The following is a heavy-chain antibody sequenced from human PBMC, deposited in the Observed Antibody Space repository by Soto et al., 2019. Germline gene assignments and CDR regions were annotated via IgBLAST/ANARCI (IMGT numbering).Heavy chain of an antibody. J-gene: IGHJ3*02. CDR3: AAPGADYDILTGYYAQTSDAFDI. CDR1: GFTFTSSA. Sequence: SVKVSCKASGFTFTSSAMQWVRQARGQRLEWIGWIVVGSGNTNYAQKFRERVTITRDMSTSTAYMELSSLRSEDTAVYYCAAPGADYDILTGYYAQTSDAFDIWGQGTMVTVSS. CDR2: IVVGSGNT. V-gene: IGHV1-58*02. D-gene: IGHD3-9*01.